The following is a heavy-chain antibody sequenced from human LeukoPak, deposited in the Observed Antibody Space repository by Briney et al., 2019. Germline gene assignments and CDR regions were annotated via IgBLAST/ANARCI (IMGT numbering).Heavy chain of an antibody. Sequence: PGGSLRLSCEISGFTFNIYWMTWVRQAPGKGLEWVSFIYSGGNTHYSDSVKGRFTISRDNSKNTLYLQINSLRAEDTAVYYCARRAGEYSHPYDYWGQGTLVTVSS. D-gene: IGHD4-17*01. CDR1: GFTFNIYW. J-gene: IGHJ4*02. V-gene: IGHV3-53*01. CDR3: ARRAGEYSHPYDY. CDR2: IYSGGNT.